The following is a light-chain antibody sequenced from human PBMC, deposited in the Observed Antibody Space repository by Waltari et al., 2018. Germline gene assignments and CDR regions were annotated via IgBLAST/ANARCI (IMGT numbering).Light chain of an antibody. CDR3: QKYNSAPRT. CDR1: QSVSTY. Sequence: EIVLTQSPATLSLSPGERATLSCRASQSVSTYLTWYQQKPGQAPRLLIYDASRRATGIPARFSGSGSGTDFTLTISSLHPEDVATYYCQKYNSAPRTFGPGTKVEIK. J-gene: IGKJ1*01. V-gene: IGKV3-11*01. CDR2: DAS.